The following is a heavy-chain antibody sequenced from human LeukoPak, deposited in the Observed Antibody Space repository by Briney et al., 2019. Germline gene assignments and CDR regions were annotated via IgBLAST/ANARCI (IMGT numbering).Heavy chain of an antibody. CDR1: GGSISSYY. V-gene: IGHV4-4*07. CDR3: ARDSRYDYVWGSYRMDWFDP. J-gene: IGHJ5*02. D-gene: IGHD3-16*02. Sequence: SETLSLTCTVSGGSISSYYWSWIRQPAGKGLEWIGRIYTSGSTNYNPSLKSRVTMSVDTSKNQFSLKLSSVTAADTAVYYCARDSRYDYVWGSYRMDWFDPWGQGTLVTVSS. CDR2: IYTSGST.